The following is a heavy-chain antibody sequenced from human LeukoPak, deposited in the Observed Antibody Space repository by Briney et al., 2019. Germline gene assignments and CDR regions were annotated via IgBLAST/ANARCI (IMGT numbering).Heavy chain of an antibody. D-gene: IGHD6-6*01. Sequence: GGSLRLSCAASGFTVSSNYMSWVRQAPGKGLEWVSVIYSGGSTYYADSVKGRFTISRDNAKNSLYLQMNSLRAEDTAVYYCARENSSFDYFDYWGQGTLVTVSS. V-gene: IGHV3-53*01. CDR1: GFTVSSNY. CDR2: IYSGGST. J-gene: IGHJ4*02. CDR3: ARENSSFDYFDY.